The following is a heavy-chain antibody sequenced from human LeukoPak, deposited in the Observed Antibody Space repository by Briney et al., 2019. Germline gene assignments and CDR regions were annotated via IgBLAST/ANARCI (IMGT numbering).Heavy chain of an antibody. D-gene: IGHD2-15*01. CDR1: GLAFQNYW. CDR3: ATTFPYCADGTCAL. Sequence: HPGESLRLSCVATGLAFQNYWMTWVRQAPGKGPEWVATIRPDGSTFTYVDAVRGRFTISRDNPKNSLYLQMHSLRADDTAVYYCATTFPYCADGTCALGGQGTLVIVSS. V-gene: IGHV3-7*01. J-gene: IGHJ1*01. CDR2: IRPDGSTF.